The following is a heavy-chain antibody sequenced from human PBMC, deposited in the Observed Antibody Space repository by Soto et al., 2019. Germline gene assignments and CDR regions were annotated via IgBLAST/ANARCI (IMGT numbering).Heavy chain of an antibody. D-gene: IGHD2-15*01. Sequence: QITLKESGPTLVKPTQTLTLTCSFSGFSLSTTGVAVGWIRQPPGKALECLVLIYWDDDKRYSPSLKSRLTITRDTSKNQVVLTMTDMDPVDTATYYCAHRVDYRGSWSTGYFDYWGQGTLVTVSS. CDR2: IYWDDDK. J-gene: IGHJ4*02. CDR3: AHRVDYRGSWSTGYFDY. CDR1: GFSLSTTGVA. V-gene: IGHV2-5*02.